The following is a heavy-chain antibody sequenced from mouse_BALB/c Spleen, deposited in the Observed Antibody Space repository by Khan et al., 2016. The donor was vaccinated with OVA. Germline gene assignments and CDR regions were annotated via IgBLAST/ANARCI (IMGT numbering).Heavy chain of an antibody. D-gene: IGHD2-1*01. CDR2: MSSGSSTI. CDR3: VRSGGNFHWYFDV. V-gene: IGHV5-17*02. J-gene: IGHJ1*01. Sequence: EVKLVESGGGLVQPGGSRKLSCAASGFTFSSFGMHWVRQAPKKGLEWVAYMSSGSSTIYYVDTVKGRFTISRDNPENTLFLQMTSLRSEDTAMYYCVRSGGNFHWYFDVWGAGTSVTVSS. CDR1: GFTFSSFG.